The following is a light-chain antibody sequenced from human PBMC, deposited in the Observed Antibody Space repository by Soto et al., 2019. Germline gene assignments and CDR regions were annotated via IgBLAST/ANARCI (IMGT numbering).Light chain of an antibody. CDR1: SSNIGAGYD. Sequence: QSVLTQPPSVSGAPGQRVTISCTGSSSNIGAGYDVHWYQQLPGTAPKLLIYGNSNRPSGVPDRFSGSKSGTSASLAITGLQAEDEADYYCQSYDSSLSENVFGTGTTLTVL. J-gene: IGLJ1*01. V-gene: IGLV1-40*01. CDR3: QSYDSSLSENV. CDR2: GNS.